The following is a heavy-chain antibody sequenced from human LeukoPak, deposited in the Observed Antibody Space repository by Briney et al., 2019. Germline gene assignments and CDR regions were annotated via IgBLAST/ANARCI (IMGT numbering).Heavy chain of an antibody. CDR1: GFTFSDYY. J-gene: IGHJ4*02. D-gene: IGHD3-10*01. V-gene: IGHV3-11*04. CDR2: ISSSGSTI. CDR3: ARRRYYGSVVDY. Sequence: GGPLRLSCAASGFTFSDYYMSWIRQAPGKALEWVSYISSSGSTIYYADSVKGRFTISRDNAKNSLYLQKNSLRAEDTAVYYCARRRYYGSVVDYWGQGTLVTVSS.